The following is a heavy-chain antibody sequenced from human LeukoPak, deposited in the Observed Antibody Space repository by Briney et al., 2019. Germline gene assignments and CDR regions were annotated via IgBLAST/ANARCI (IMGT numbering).Heavy chain of an antibody. CDR3: AKGSYYDSSGSFYFDY. CDR2: ISGSGDNT. Sequence: GGSLRLSCVASGVTLSNYAMSWARQAPGKGLEWVSGISGSGDNTYYADSVKGRFTISRDNSKNTLYVQVNSLGTEDTAAYYCAKGSYYDSSGSFYFDYWGQGTLVTVSS. V-gene: IGHV3-23*01. J-gene: IGHJ4*02. D-gene: IGHD3-22*01. CDR1: GVTLSNYA.